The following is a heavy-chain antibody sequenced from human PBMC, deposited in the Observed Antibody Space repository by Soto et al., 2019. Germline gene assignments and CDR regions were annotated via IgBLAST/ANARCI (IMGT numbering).Heavy chain of an antibody. CDR1: GITFRSRA. Sequence: GGSLRLSCVASGITFRSRAMRWVRQAPGEGLEWVSTTTDTAGDRKFADSVRGRFTISRDNSKNTLYLQMSSLRAEDTAVYFCARGSRDAGPGSRGFDLWGRGPRVTVSS. CDR2: TTDTAGDR. D-gene: IGHD3-10*01. V-gene: IGHV3-23*01. J-gene: IGHJ4*02. CDR3: ARGSRDAGPGSRGFDL.